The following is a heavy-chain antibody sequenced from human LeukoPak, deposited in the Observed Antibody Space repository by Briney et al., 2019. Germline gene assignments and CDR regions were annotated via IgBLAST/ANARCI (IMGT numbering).Heavy chain of an antibody. Sequence: SETLSLTCTVSGGSISSGGYYWSWIRQTPGKGLEWIGYIYYSGSTNYNPSLKSRVTISVDTSKNQFSLKLSSVTAADTAVYYCARSAMALQYFDYWGQGTLVTVSS. CDR2: IYYSGST. CDR3: ARSAMALQYFDY. V-gene: IGHV4-61*08. CDR1: GGSISSGGYY. D-gene: IGHD5-18*01. J-gene: IGHJ4*02.